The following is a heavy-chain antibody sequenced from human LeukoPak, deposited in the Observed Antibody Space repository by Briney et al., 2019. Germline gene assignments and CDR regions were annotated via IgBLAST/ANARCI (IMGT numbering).Heavy chain of an antibody. J-gene: IGHJ4*02. V-gene: IGHV3-30-3*01. CDR3: AREYYDFWSGSTGGY. CDR2: ISYDGSNK. Sequence: PGGSLRLSCAASGFTFSSYAMHWVRQAPGKGLEWVAVISYDGSNKYYADSVKGRFTISRDNPKNTLYLQMNSLRAEDTAVYYCAREYYDFWSGSTGGYWGQGTLVTVSS. CDR1: GFTFSSYA. D-gene: IGHD3-3*01.